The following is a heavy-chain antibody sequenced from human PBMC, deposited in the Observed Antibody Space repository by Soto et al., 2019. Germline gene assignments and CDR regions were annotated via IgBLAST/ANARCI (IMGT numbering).Heavy chain of an antibody. CDR1: GFTFTNYG. J-gene: IGHJ6*02. Sequence: QVQLVESGGGVVQPGRSLRLSCAASGFTFTNYGMHWVRQAPGKGLEWVAFISYDGSSKYYVDSVKGRFTISRDNSKNTLYLQMNSLRAEDMAVYYCATDKGGHPRYGLDVWGQGTTVTVSS. CDR3: ATDKGGHPRYGLDV. V-gene: IGHV3-30*03. CDR2: ISYDGSSK. D-gene: IGHD2-15*01.